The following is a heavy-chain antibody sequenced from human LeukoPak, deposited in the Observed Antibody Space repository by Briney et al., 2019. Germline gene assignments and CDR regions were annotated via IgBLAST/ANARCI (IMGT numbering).Heavy chain of an antibody. CDR2: MNPNSGNT. D-gene: IGHD4-11*01. Sequence: ASVKVSCKASGYTFTSYDINWVRQATGQGLEWMGWMNPNSGNTGYAQKFQGRVTITRNTSISTAYKELSSLRSEDTAVYYCARLYSNYSLFYHYYYMDVWGKGTTVTVSS. V-gene: IGHV1-8*03. CDR3: ARLYSNYSLFYHYYYMDV. J-gene: IGHJ6*03. CDR1: GYTFTSYD.